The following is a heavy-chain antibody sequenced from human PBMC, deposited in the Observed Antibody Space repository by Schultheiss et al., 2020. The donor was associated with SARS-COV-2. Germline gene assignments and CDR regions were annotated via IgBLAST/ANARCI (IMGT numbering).Heavy chain of an antibody. J-gene: IGHJ3*02. CDR1: GGSISRYY. CDR3: ARTPVAGIDAFDI. D-gene: IGHD6-19*01. CDR2: VYYSGSS. V-gene: IGHV4-59*12. Sequence: SETLSLTCTVSGGSISRYYWTWIRQPPGKGLEWIGHVYYSGSSNYNPSLRSRVTISLDTSKNQFSLKLSSVTAEDTAVYYCARTPVAGIDAFDIWGQGTMVTVSS.